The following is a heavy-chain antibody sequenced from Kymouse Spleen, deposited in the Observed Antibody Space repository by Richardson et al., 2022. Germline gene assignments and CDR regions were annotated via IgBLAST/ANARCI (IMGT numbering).Heavy chain of an antibody. CDR2: TYYRSKWYN. Sequence: QVQLQQSGPGLVKPSQTLSLTCAISGDSVSSNSAAWNWIRQSPSRGLEWLGRTYYRSKWYNDYAVSVKSRITINPDTSKNQFSLQLNSVTPEDTAVYYCAREGRYYYGSGSYYRDYYYYGMDVWGQGTTVTVSS. J-gene: IGHJ6*02. CDR1: GDSVSSNSAA. V-gene: IGHV6-1*01. CDR3: AREGRYYYGSGSYYRDYYYYGMDV. D-gene: IGHD3-10*01.